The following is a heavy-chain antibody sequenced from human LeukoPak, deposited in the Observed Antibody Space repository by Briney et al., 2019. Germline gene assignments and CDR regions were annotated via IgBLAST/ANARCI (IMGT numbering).Heavy chain of an antibody. J-gene: IGHJ6*03. D-gene: IGHD2-21*02. Sequence: GGSLRLSCAASGSTFSDYYMSWIRQAPGKGLEWVSYISSSGSTIYYADSVKGRFTISRDNAKNSLHLQMNSLRAEDTAVYYCARNGAPVVTAITPYYYYMDVWGKGTTVTVSS. CDR3: ARNGAPVVTAITPYYYYMDV. CDR1: GSTFSDYY. V-gene: IGHV3-11*04. CDR2: ISSSGSTI.